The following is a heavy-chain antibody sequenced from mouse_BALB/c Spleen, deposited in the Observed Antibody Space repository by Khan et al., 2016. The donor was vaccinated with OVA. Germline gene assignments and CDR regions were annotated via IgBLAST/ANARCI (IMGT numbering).Heavy chain of an antibody. CDR1: GYSITSNYA. J-gene: IGHJ4*01. V-gene: IGHV3-2*02. D-gene: IGHD1-1*01. CDR3: ARKNNYGYAVVY. Sequence: EVKLLESGPGLVKPSQSLSLTCTVTGYSITSNYAWNWIRQFPGNKLEWMGYISYSGSTSYNPSLKSRISITRDTSKNPFFLQLNSVTTEDTATYYCARKNNYGYAVVYWGQGTSVTVSS. CDR2: ISYSGST.